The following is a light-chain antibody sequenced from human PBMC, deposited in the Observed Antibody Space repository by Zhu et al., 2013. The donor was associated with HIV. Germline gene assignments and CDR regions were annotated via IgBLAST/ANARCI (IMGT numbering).Light chain of an antibody. Sequence: DIQMTQSPSTLSPSVGDRVTITCRASQSIGTWLAWYQQKPGKAPKLLIYDASSLEAGVPSRFSGSGSGTEFSLTISSLQPDDFATYYCLHDHSHPYTFGQGTRLEIK. CDR3: LHDHSHPYT. CDR2: DAS. J-gene: IGKJ2*01. V-gene: IGKV1-5*01. CDR1: QSIGTW.